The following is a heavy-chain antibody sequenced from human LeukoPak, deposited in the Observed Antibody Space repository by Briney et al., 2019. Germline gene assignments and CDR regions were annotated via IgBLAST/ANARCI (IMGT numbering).Heavy chain of an antibody. Sequence: SETLSLTCTVSGGSISSYYWSWIRQPPGKGLEWIGYIYYSGSTNYNPSLKSRVTISVDTSKNQFSLKLSSVTAADTAVYYCARATYYGSGSSSYYYGMDVWGQGTTVTVSS. V-gene: IGHV4-59*01. CDR3: ARATYYGSGSSSYYYGMDV. D-gene: IGHD3-10*01. J-gene: IGHJ6*02. CDR1: GGSISSYY. CDR2: IYYSGST.